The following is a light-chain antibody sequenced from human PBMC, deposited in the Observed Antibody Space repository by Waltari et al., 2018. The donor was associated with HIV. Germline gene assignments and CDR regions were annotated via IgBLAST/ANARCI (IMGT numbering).Light chain of an antibody. J-gene: IGLJ2*01. Sequence: QSALTQPPSASGSPGQSVTISCTGTSSDVGGYNDVSWYQQHPGKAPELMIYEVSKRPSGVPDRFSGSKSGNTASLTVSGLQAEDEADYYCSSYAGSNNLLFGGGTKLTVL. CDR1: SSDVGGYND. CDR2: EVS. V-gene: IGLV2-8*01. CDR3: SSYAGSNNLL.